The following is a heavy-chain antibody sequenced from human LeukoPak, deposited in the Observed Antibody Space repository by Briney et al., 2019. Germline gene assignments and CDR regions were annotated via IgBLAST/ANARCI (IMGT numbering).Heavy chain of an antibody. CDR1: GGSISSYY. D-gene: IGHD1-26*01. J-gene: IGHJ4*02. Sequence: SETLSLTCTVSGGSISSYYWSWIRQPPGKGLEWIGYIYYSGSTNYNPSLKSRVTISVDTSKNQFSLRLSSVTAADTAVYYCARGGSGSSRGFDYWGQGTLVTVSS. V-gene: IGHV4-59*12. CDR3: ARGGSGSSRGFDY. CDR2: IYYSGST.